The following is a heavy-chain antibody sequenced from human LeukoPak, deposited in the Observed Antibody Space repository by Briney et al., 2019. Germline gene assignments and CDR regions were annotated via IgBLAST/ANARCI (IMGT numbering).Heavy chain of an antibody. CDR1: GYNFMSTY. CDR3: ARDRGSLYFDSGDSPHYFDY. J-gene: IGHJ4*02. V-gene: IGHV1-46*01. CDR2: INPSNGGT. Sequence: ASVKVSCKASGYNFMSTYIHWLRQAPGQGLERMGVINPSNGGTGFAQIFHARVTMTRDTSTSTFYMELSGLTSEDTALYFCARDRGSLYFDSGDSPHYFDYWGQGTLVTVSS. D-gene: IGHD3-9*01.